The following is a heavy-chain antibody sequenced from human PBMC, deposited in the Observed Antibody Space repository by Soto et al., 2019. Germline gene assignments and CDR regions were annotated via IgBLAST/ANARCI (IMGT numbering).Heavy chain of an antibody. D-gene: IGHD2-15*01. J-gene: IGHJ4*02. Sequence: PGGSLRLSCEASGFTFNTYSMHWVRQPPGKGLEWLAAIWYDGTQKYYADSVKGRFTISRDNSKNTLYLQMNSLRAEDTAVYYCAKAGYCSGGSCYGTFDYWGQGTLVTAPQ. CDR1: GFTFNTYS. CDR3: AKAGYCSGGSCYGTFDY. CDR2: IWYDGTQK. V-gene: IGHV3-33*06.